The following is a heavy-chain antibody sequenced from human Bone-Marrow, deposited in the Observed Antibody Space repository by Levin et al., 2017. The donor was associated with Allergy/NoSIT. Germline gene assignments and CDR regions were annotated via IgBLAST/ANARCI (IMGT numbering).Heavy chain of an antibody. CDR1: GFTFSSCA. D-gene: IGHD5-18*01. CDR2: ISGNGGST. J-gene: IGHJ4*02. CDR3: AKTHLWDTPYYFDS. Sequence: GESLKISCAASGFTFSSCAMHWVRQAPGKGLEWVSSISGNGGSTYYADSVRGRFTISRDNSKNTLYLQMNSLRADDTAVYYCAKTHLWDTPYYFDSWGQGTQFTVSS. V-gene: IGHV3-23*01.